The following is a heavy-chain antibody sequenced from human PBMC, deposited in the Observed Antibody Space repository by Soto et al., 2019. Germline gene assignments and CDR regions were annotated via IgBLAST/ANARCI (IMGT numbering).Heavy chain of an antibody. Sequence: SETLSLTCAVSGDSISSSVWWTWVRQPPGKGLEWIGEVFHTGNTNYNPSLKSRVTMSVDKSTNEFSLRLNSVTAADTAIYYCVGTGTTDDYWGRGTLVTVSS. CDR2: VFHTGNT. D-gene: IGHD4-17*01. J-gene: IGHJ4*02. V-gene: IGHV4-4*02. CDR3: VGTGTTDDY. CDR1: GDSISSSVW.